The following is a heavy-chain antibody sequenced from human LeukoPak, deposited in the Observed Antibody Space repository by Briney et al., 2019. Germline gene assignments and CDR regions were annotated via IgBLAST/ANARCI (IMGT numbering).Heavy chain of an antibody. D-gene: IGHD3-22*01. CDR3: ARDLGQYYDTSDNWFDP. J-gene: IGHJ5*02. V-gene: IGHV3-7*01. CDR1: GFIFSNYW. CDR2: IKQDGSEK. Sequence: GGSLRLSCAASGFIFSNYWMSWVRQAPGKGLEWVANIKQDGSEKYYVDSVKGRFTISRDNAKNSLYLQMNSLRAEDTAVYYCARDLGQYYDTSDNWFDPWGQGTLVTVSS.